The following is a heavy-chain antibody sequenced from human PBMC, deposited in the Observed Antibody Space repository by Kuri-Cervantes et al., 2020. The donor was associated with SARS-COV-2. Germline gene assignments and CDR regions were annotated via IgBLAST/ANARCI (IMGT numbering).Heavy chain of an antibody. D-gene: IGHD3-22*01. CDR2: ISAYNGNT. V-gene: IGHV1-18*01. Sequence: ASVKVSCKASGYTFTSYGISWVRQAPGQGLEWMGWISAYNGNTNYAQKLQGRVTMTTDTSTSTAYMELRSLRSDDTAVYYCARDTYYYDSSGYYPTTTRFDYWGQGTLVTGSS. CDR3: ARDTYYYDSSGYYPTTTRFDY. J-gene: IGHJ4*02. CDR1: GYTFTSYG.